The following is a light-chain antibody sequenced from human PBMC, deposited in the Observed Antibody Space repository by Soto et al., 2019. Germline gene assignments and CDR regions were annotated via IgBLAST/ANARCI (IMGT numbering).Light chain of an antibody. J-gene: IGLJ1*01. CDR1: SSDVGDYKY. CDR2: DVS. CDR3: SSYTSSSTYV. Sequence: QSVLTQPASVSGSPGQSITISCTGTSSDVGDYKYVSWYQQHPGKAPKLMIYDVSNRPSGVSNRFSGSKSGNTASLTISGLQAEDEADYYCSSYTSSSTYVFGTGTKVT. V-gene: IGLV2-14*01.